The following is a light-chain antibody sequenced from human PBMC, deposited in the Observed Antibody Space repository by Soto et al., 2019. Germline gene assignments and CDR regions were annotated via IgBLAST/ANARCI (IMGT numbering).Light chain of an antibody. Sequence: QSALTQPPSVSGSPGQSVTISCTGXXXDVGTYNRVSWFQQPPGTAPKLLIYEVTNRPSGVPDRFSGSKSGNTASLTISGLQAEDEADYYCSSYASSSTVVFGGGTKVTVL. CDR2: EVT. CDR3: SSYASSSTVV. J-gene: IGLJ3*02. V-gene: IGLV2-18*02. CDR1: XXDVGTYNR.